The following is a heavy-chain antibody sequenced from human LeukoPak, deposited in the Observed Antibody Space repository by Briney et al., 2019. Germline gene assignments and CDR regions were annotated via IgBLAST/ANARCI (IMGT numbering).Heavy chain of an antibody. V-gene: IGHV3-21*01. D-gene: IGHD6-19*01. CDR2: ITSTSSYI. CDR1: GFTFSRHS. CDR3: VRELSGSGNVYYFDH. Sequence: GGSLRLSCAASGFTFSRHSFNWVRQAPGKGLEWVSSITSTSSYIWYADSVKGRFTFSRDNAQNSLYLQMNSLRVEDTAVYYCVRELSGSGNVYYFDHWGQGALVTASS. J-gene: IGHJ4*02.